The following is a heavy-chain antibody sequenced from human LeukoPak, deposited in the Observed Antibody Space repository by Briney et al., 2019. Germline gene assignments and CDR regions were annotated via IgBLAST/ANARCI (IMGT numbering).Heavy chain of an antibody. J-gene: IGHJ5*02. V-gene: IGHV4-59*01. CDR2: IYYNGST. Sequence: ESSETLSLTCTVSGGSISSYSWNWIRQPPGKGLEWIGYIYYNGSTNYNPSLNSRVTISVDTSKNHFSLKLSSVTAADTAVYYCARVSERGVAVTTNWFDPWGQGTLVIVSS. CDR3: ARVSERGVAVTTNWFDP. D-gene: IGHD2-15*01. CDR1: GGSISSYS.